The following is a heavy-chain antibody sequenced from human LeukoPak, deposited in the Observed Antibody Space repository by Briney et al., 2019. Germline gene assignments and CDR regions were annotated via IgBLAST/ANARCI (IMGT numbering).Heavy chain of an antibody. CDR1: GFTFSSYG. CDR2: IRYDGSNK. Sequence: GGSLRLSCAASGFTFSSYGMHWVRQAPGKGLEWVAFIRYDGSNKYYADSVKGRFTISRDNSKNTLYLQMNSLRAEDTAVYYCAKDLFRLYCSSTSCYVDYWGQGTLVTVSS. D-gene: IGHD2-2*01. J-gene: IGHJ4*02. CDR3: AKDLFRLYCSSTSCYVDY. V-gene: IGHV3-30*02.